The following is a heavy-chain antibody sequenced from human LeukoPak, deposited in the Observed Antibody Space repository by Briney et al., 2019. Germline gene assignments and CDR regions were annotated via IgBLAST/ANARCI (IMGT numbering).Heavy chain of an antibody. CDR2: ISYNGST. Sequence: PSETLSLTCTVSGGSISSYYWSWIRQPPGKGLEWIGYISYNGSTNYNPSLKSRVTISVDTSKNQFSLKLSSVTAADTAVYYCARQTGSGLFILPGGQGTLVTVSS. J-gene: IGHJ4*02. V-gene: IGHV4-59*08. D-gene: IGHD3/OR15-3a*01. CDR3: ARQTGSGLFILP. CDR1: GGSISSYY.